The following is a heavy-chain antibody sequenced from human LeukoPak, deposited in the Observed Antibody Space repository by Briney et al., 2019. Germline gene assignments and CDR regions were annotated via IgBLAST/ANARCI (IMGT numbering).Heavy chain of an antibody. CDR3: AKDAYCGGDCFAGWFDP. J-gene: IGHJ5*02. D-gene: IGHD2-21*02. Sequence: GRSLRLSCAASGFTFSSYAVHWVRQAPGKGLEWVAVISYDGGNKYYADSVKGRFTISRDNAKNSLYLQMNSLRAEDTALYYCAKDAYCGGDCFAGWFDPWGQGTLVTVSS. CDR2: ISYDGGNK. V-gene: IGHV3-30*04. CDR1: GFTFSSYA.